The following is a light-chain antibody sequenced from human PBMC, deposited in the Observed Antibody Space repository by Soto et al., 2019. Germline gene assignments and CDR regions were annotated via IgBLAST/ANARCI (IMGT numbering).Light chain of an antibody. CDR3: SSFAGSNNFPYV. CDR2: EIN. V-gene: IGLV2-8*01. J-gene: IGLJ1*01. CDR1: SSDVGAYDY. Sequence: QSVLTQPPSASGSPGQSVTISCTGTSSDVGAYDYVSWYKQHPGKAPNLMIYEINQRPSAVPDRLSGSKSGNTASLTVSGLQAEDEADYYCSSFAGSNNFPYVFGTGTKVTVL.